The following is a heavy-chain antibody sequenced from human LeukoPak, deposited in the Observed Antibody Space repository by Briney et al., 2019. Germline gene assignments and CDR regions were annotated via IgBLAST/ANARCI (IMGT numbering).Heavy chain of an antibody. CDR1: GGSISSSSYY. CDR2: IYYSGST. D-gene: IGHD3-3*01. CDR3: ARLMYDFWSPGNYYYYYMDV. Sequence: SETLSLTCTVSGGSISSSSYYWGWIRQPPGKGLEWIGSIYYSGSTYYNPSLKSRVTISVDTSKNQFSLKLSSVTAADTAVYYCARLMYDFWSPGNYYYYYMDVWGKGTTVTVSS. J-gene: IGHJ6*03. V-gene: IGHV4-39*01.